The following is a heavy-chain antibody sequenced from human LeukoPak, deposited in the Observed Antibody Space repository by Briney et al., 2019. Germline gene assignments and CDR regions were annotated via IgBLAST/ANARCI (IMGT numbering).Heavy chain of an antibody. CDR1: GFTFSSYA. V-gene: IGHV3-30-3*01. CDR3: ARAQASSSWYYYYYGMDV. D-gene: IGHD6-13*01. CDR2: ISYDGSNK. Sequence: GGSLRLSCAASGFTFSSYAMHWVRQAPGKGLEWVAVISYDGSNKYYADSVKGRFTISRDNSKNTLYLQMNSLRAEDTAVYYCARAQASSSWYYYYYGMDVWGQGTTVTVSS. J-gene: IGHJ6*02.